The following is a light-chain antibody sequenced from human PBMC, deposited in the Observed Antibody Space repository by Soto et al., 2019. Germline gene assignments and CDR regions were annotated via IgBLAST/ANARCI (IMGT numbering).Light chain of an antibody. V-gene: IGKV1-39*01. CDR2: AAS. Sequence: DIQMTQSPSTLSASVEDRVIITCRASQSISNHLNWYQQKPGKAPKLLIFAASSLQSGVPSRFSGSRSGPDFTLTISSLQPEDFATYYCQQSYSSHPTFGQGTKVDLK. J-gene: IGKJ1*01. CDR1: QSISNH. CDR3: QQSYSSHPT.